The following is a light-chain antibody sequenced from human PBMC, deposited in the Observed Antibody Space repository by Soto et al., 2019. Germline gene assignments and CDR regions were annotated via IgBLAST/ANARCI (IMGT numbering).Light chain of an antibody. V-gene: IGKV3-20*01. Sequence: EILLTQSPATLSLSPGERATLSCRASQSVSSSYLAWYQQKPGQAPRLLIYDISSRATGIPDRFSGSVSGTDFTLTITRLEPEDFAVFYCQQYGSSEIIFGQGTRLEIK. J-gene: IGKJ5*01. CDR1: QSVSSSY. CDR2: DIS. CDR3: QQYGSSEII.